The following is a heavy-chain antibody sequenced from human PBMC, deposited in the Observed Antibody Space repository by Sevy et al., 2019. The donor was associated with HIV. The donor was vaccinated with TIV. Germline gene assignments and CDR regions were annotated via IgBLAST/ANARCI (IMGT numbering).Heavy chain of an antibody. CDR3: GREGVGGYSYSLDF. CDR1: GFSFSIYW. V-gene: IGHV3-7*01. D-gene: IGHD5-18*01. Sequence: GGSLRLSCAASGFSFSIYWMTWVRQAPGKGLEWVATMNQDGNEKYYVDSVKGRFTISRDNAQNSLYLQMNSLRAEDRAVYYCGREGVGGYSYSLDFWGQGTLVTVSS. J-gene: IGHJ4*02. CDR2: MNQDGNEK.